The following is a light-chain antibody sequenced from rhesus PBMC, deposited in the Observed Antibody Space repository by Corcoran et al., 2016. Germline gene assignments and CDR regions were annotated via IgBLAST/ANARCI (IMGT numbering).Light chain of an antibody. Sequence: DIQMTQSPSSLSVSVGDRVTVTCRASQGINKELTWYQQKPGKAPPLLIDATSTLQTGVSSRFSDSGAGTDVTLTISSLQPEDVATYYCLQDYTPPYSFGQGTKVEIK. CDR1: QGINKE. CDR3: LQDYTPPYS. V-gene: IGKV1-94*01. J-gene: IGKJ2*01. CDR2: ATS.